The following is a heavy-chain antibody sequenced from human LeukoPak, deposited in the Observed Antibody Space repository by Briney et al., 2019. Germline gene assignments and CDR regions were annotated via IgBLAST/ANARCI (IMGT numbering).Heavy chain of an antibody. V-gene: IGHV3-23*01. CDR1: GFTFSSHA. J-gene: IGHJ4*02. CDR3: ARRSSTLRDFDY. Sequence: GGSLRLSCAASGFTFSSHAMSWVRQAPGMGLEWASSITGSGSSTFHVDSVKGRFSISRDNSKNMLYLQMNSLRAEDTAIYYCARRSSTLRDFDYGGQGTLVTVSS. D-gene: IGHD2-2*01. CDR2: ITGSGSST.